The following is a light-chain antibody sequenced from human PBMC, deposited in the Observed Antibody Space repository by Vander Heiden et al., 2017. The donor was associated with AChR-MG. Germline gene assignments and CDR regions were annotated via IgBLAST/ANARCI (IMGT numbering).Light chain of an antibody. Sequence: SYELTQPPSVSVSPGQTASITCSGDKVGDKYACWYQQKPGQSHVLVIYQDSKRPSGIPERFSGSNSGNTATLTISGTQAMDEADYYCQAWDSSTVVFGGGTKLTVL. CDR1: KVGDKY. CDR2: QDS. J-gene: IGLJ2*01. CDR3: QAWDSSTVV. V-gene: IGLV3-1*01.